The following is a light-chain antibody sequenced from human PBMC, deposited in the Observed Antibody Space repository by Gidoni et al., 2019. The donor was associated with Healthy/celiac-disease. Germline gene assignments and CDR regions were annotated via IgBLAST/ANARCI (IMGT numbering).Light chain of an antibody. CDR2: KAS. Sequence: DIQMTQSPSTLSASVGDRVTITCRASQSISNWLAWYQQKPGKAPKLLIYKASSLESGVPSRFSGSGSGTEFTLTISSLQPDDFATYYSQQYNSYSLFGQGTKVEIK. J-gene: IGKJ1*01. CDR1: QSISNW. V-gene: IGKV1-5*03. CDR3: QQYNSYSL.